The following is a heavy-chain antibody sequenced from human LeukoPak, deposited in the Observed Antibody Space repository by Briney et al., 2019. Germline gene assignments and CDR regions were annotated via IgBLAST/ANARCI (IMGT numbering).Heavy chain of an antibody. J-gene: IGHJ4*02. V-gene: IGHV3-53*01. D-gene: IGHD1-26*01. CDR1: GFTFSSYS. CDR2: IYSGGST. CDR3: ARNVGY. Sequence: GGSLRISCAASGFTFSSYSMSWVRQAPGKGLEWVSVIYSGGSTYYADSVKGRFTISRDNSKNTVYLQMNSLRDEDTAVYYCARNVGYWGQGTLVTVSS.